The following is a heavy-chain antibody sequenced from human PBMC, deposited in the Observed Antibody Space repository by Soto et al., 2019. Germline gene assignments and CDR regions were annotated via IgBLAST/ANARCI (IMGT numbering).Heavy chain of an antibody. CDR3: ESGHCFTSGCSYLDL. V-gene: IGHV4-31*03. D-gene: IGHD6-25*01. Sequence: QVQLQESGPGLVKPSQTLSLTCTVSGGSISSGGSYWSWIRQSPGKGLEWVGYMYYSGTTYYNPSLKNRVSISLDPSKNQFSLKLSSVTAAHTAIYYCESGHCFTSGCSYLDLWGRGTLVTVCS. J-gene: IGHJ2*01. CDR1: GGSISSGGSY. CDR2: MYYSGTT.